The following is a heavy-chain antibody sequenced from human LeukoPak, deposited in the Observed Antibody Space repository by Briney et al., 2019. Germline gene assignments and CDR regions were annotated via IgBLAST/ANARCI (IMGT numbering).Heavy chain of an antibody. J-gene: IGHJ4*02. V-gene: IGHV3-21*01. CDR2: ISSSSSYI. CDR1: GFTFSSYS. Sequence: GGSLRLSCAASGFTFSSYSMNWVRQAPGKGLEWVSSISSSSSYIYYADLVKGRFTISRDNAKNSLYLQMNSLRAEDTAVYYCAREEWLDFETIDYWGQGTLVTVSS. D-gene: IGHD6-19*01. CDR3: AREEWLDFETIDY.